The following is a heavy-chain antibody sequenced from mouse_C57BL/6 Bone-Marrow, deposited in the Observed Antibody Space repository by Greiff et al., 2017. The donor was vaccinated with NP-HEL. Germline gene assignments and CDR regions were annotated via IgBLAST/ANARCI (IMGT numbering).Heavy chain of an antibody. J-gene: IGHJ1*03. CDR3: AAYYYGSSYWYFDV. D-gene: IGHD1-1*01. V-gene: IGHV1-22*01. Sequence: EVQLQQPGPELVKPGASVKMSCKASGYTFTDYNMHWVKQSHGKSLEWIGYINPNNGGTSYNQKFKGKATLTVNKSSSTAYMELRSLTSEDSAVYYCAAYYYGSSYWYFDVWGTGTTVTVSS. CDR2: INPNNGGT. CDR1: GYTFTDYN.